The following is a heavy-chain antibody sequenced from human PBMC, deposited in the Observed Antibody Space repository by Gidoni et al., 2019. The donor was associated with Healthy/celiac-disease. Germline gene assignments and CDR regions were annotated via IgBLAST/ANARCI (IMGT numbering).Heavy chain of an antibody. CDR1: GGSISSSSYY. CDR2: IYYSGST. CDR3: ARLMYYYDSSGLRGTYYYYGMDV. Sequence: QLQLQESAPGLVTPSETLSLTCTVSGGSISSSSYYWRWIRQPPGKGLEWIGSIYYSGSTYYNPSLKSRVTISVDTSKNQFSLKLSSVTAADTAVYYCARLMYYYDSSGLRGTYYYYGMDVWGQGTTVTVSS. V-gene: IGHV4-39*01. J-gene: IGHJ6*02. D-gene: IGHD3-22*01.